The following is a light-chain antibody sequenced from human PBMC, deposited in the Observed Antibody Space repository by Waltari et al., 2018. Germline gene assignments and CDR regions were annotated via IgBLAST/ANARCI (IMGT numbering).Light chain of an antibody. CDR3: QHLDYLSWT. V-gene: IGKV1-33*01. CDR2: DAS. J-gene: IGKJ1*01. CDR1: QDITKY. Sequence: GDTVTITCQASQDITKYLNWYQQKPGKAPKPLIYDASNLETGDPSRFSGSGYGTYFTLTISSLQPEDIATYYCQHLDYLSWTFGQGTKVEIK.